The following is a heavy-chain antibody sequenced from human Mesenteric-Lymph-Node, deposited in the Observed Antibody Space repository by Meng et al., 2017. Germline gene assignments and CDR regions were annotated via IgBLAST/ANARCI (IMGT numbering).Heavy chain of an antibody. CDR3: ARDTGSVNYFDY. D-gene: IGHD2-8*02. J-gene: IGHJ4*02. Sequence: QVALQESGPGLVKRSGTLSLTCAVSRGSISSTSWWSWVRQPPGKGLEWIGEIYHGGSTNYNPSLKSRVTMSVDKSKNQFSLKLSSVTAADTAVYYCARDTGSVNYFDYWGQGTLVTVSS. CDR2: IYHGGST. CDR1: RGSISSTSW. V-gene: IGHV4-4*02.